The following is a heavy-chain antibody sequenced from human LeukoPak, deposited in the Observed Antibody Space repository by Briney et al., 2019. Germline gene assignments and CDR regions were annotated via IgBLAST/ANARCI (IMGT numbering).Heavy chain of an antibody. CDR3: ARPDSGSYDGAFDI. CDR1: GGSISSGGYY. D-gene: IGHD1-26*01. CDR2: IYHSGST. Sequence: SETLSLTCTVSGGSISSGGYYWSWIRQPPGKGLEWIGYIYHSGSTYYNPSLKSRVTISEDRSKNQFSLKLSSVTAADTAVYYCARPDSGSYDGAFDIWGQGTMVTVSS. J-gene: IGHJ3*02. V-gene: IGHV4-30-2*01.